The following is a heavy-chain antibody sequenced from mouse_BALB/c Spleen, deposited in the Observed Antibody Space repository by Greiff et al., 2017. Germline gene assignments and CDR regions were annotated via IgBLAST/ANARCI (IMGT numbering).Heavy chain of an antibody. CDR1: GFTFSSYA. V-gene: IGHV5-6-5*01. CDR3: ARHYRYDGYAMDY. D-gene: IGHD2-14*01. Sequence: VESGGGLVKPGGSLKLSCAASGFTFSSYAMSWVRQTPEKRLEWVASISSGGSTYYPDSVKGRFTISRDNARNILYLQMSSLRSEDTAMYYCARHYRYDGYAMDYWGQGTSVTVSS. J-gene: IGHJ4*01. CDR2: ISSGGST.